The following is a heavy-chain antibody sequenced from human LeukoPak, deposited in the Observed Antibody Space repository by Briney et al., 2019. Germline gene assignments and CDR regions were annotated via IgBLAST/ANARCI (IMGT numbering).Heavy chain of an antibody. J-gene: IGHJ5*02. V-gene: IGHV3-23*01. CDR1: GFTFSSYA. D-gene: IGHD3-3*01. CDR2: ISGSGGST. CDR3: ALPQRKSLRFLEWLLSSFDP. Sequence: GGSLRLSCAASGFTFSSYAMSWVRQAPGKGLEWASAISGSGGSTYYADSVKGRFTISRDNSKNTLYLQMNSLRAEDTAVYYCALPQRKSLRFLEWLLSSFDPWGQGTLVTVSS.